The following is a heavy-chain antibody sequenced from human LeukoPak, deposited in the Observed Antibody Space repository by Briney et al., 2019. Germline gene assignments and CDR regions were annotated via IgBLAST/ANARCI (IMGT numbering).Heavy chain of an antibody. CDR2: IIPIFGTA. J-gene: IGHJ3*02. CDR3: ARVSSGWYFRDAFDI. D-gene: IGHD6-19*01. CDR1: GGTFSSYA. V-gene: IGHV1-69*13. Sequence: SVKVSCKASGGTFSSYAISWVRQAPGKGLEWMGGIIPIFGTANYAQKFQGRVTITADESTSTAYMELSSLRSDDTAVYYCARVSSGWYFRDAFDIWGQGTMVTVSS.